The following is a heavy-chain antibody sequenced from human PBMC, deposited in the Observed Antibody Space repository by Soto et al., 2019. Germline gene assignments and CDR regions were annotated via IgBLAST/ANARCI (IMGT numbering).Heavy chain of an antibody. CDR3: ARSETLLWSGQLLKV. Sequence: QVQLQQWGAGLLKPSETLSLTCAVYGGSFSVYYWTWIRQPPGKGLEWIGEINHGGSTNYNPSLKGRVTISVDTAKSQFSLNLSSVTAADTAVYYCARSETLLWSGQLLKVWGQGTTVTVSS. D-gene: IGHD3-10*01. J-gene: IGHJ6*02. CDR2: INHGGST. V-gene: IGHV4-34*01. CDR1: GGSFSVYY.